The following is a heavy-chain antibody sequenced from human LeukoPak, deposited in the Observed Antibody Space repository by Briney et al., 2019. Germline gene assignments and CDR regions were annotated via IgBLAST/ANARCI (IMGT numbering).Heavy chain of an antibody. D-gene: IGHD6-13*01. CDR3: AKWPVGQQLVSEWLEGGYFDY. V-gene: IGHV3-23*01. J-gene: IGHJ4*02. CDR2: ISGSGGST. CDR1: GFTFSSYA. Sequence: GGSLRLSCAASGFTFSSYAMSWVRQAPGKGLEWVSAISGSGGSTYYADSVKSRFTMSRDNSKNTVYLQMNSLRAEDTAVYYCAKWPVGQQLVSEWLEGGYFDYWGQGTLVTVSS.